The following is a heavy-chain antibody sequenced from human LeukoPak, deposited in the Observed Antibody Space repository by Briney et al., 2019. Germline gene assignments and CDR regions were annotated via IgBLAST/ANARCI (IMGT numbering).Heavy chain of an antibody. CDR1: GYTFTSYG. V-gene: IGHV1-18*01. J-gene: IGHJ5*02. D-gene: IGHD3-9*01. CDR2: ISAYNGNT. CDR3: ARGLPYYDILTGYNWFDP. Sequence: AASVKVSCKASGYTFTSYGISWVRQAPGQGLEWMGWISAYNGNTNYAQKLQGRVTMTTDTSTSTAYMELRSLRSDDTAVYYCARGLPYYDILTGYNWFDPWGQGTLVTVSS.